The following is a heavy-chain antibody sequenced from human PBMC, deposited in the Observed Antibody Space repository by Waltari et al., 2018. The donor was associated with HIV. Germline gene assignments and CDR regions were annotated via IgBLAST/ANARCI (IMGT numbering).Heavy chain of an antibody. CDR3: AGRSPARRLNWFDP. J-gene: IGHJ5*02. V-gene: IGHV3-7*01. CDR2: INQDGSEK. Sequence: SWVRQAPGKGLEWVANINQDGSEKYYVDSMKGRFTISRDNAKNSLYLQINSLRAEDTAVYYCAGRSPARRLNWFDPWGQGTLVIVSS. D-gene: IGHD2-8*01.